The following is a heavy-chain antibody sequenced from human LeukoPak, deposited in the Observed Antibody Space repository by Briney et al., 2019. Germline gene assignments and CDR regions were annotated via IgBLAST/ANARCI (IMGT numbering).Heavy chain of an antibody. Sequence: GASVKVFCRASGYTFTGYYMHWVRQAPGQGLEWMGWINPNSGGTNYAQKFQGRVTMTRDTSISTAYMELSRLRSDDTAVYYCASDYYDSSGYYRRAYWGQGTLVTVSS. D-gene: IGHD3-22*01. CDR3: ASDYYDSSGYYRRAY. J-gene: IGHJ4*02. V-gene: IGHV1-2*02. CDR1: GYTFTGYY. CDR2: INPNSGGT.